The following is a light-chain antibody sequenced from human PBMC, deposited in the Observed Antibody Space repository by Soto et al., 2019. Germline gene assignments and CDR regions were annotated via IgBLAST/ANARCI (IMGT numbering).Light chain of an antibody. V-gene: IGKV3-15*01. CDR3: QHYNNWPPWT. Sequence: EIVMTQSPATLSVSPGERATLSCRASQSVSSNLAWYQQKPGQAPRLLIYGASTRASGIPGRFSGSGSGTEFTLTISSLLYDDFAIYYCQHYNNWPPWTFGQGTKVEIK. J-gene: IGKJ1*01. CDR1: QSVSSN. CDR2: GAS.